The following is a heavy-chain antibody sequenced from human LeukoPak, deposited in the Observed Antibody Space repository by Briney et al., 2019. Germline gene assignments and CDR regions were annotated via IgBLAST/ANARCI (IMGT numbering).Heavy chain of an antibody. D-gene: IGHD2-2*01. CDR2: INPSGGST. Sequence: VKVSCKASGYTFTSYYMHWVRQAPGQGLEWMGIINPSGGSTSYAQKFQGRVTMTRDTSTSTVYMELSSLRSEDTAVYYCARALVRARSTSCYGCLGIGDYWGQGTLVTVSS. CDR3: ARALVRARSTSCYGCLGIGDY. J-gene: IGHJ4*02. CDR1: GYTFTSYY. V-gene: IGHV1-46*01.